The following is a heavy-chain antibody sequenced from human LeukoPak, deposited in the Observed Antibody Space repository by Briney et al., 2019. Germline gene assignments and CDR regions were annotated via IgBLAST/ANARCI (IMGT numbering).Heavy chain of an antibody. J-gene: IGHJ4*02. D-gene: IGHD6-19*01. Sequence: GGSLRLSCAASGFTVSNNYMSWVRQAPGKGLEWVSVINSGDSTYYADSVKGRFTISRDNSKNTLYLQMNSLRAEDTAVYYCARVLVVSGLLMGFDYWGQGTLVTVSS. CDR1: GFTVSNNY. CDR2: INSGDST. V-gene: IGHV3-53*01. CDR3: ARVLVVSGLLMGFDY.